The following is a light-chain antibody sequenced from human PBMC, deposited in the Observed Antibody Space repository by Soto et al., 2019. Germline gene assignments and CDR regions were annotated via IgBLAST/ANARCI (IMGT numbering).Light chain of an antibody. J-gene: IGKJ4*01. V-gene: IGKV1-5*03. Sequence: DIQLTQSPSTLSASVGDRVTITCRASQSITNWLAWYQQKPGNAPKVLIHMASSLKSGVPSRFSGSGSGTEFTLTITSLQPDDSATYYCQQYNSLSSVSFGGGTKVEI. CDR3: QQYNSLSSVS. CDR2: MAS. CDR1: QSITNW.